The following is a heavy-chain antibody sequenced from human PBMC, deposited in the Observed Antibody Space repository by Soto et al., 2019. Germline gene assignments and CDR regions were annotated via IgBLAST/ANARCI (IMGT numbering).Heavy chain of an antibody. CDR3: ARVLVFYGGFDP. Sequence: GGSLRLSCAVSGITFKEYGMSWVRQAPGKGLQWVAGINWNGGSIGYADSVKGRFTISRDNAKKSLYLQMSSLRAEDTALYYCARVLVFYGGFDPWGQGTLVTVSS. V-gene: IGHV3-20*04. CDR1: GITFKEYG. D-gene: IGHD2-21*02. J-gene: IGHJ5*02. CDR2: INWNGGSI.